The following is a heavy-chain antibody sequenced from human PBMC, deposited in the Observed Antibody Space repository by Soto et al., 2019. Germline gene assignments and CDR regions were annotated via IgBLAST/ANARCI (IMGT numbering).Heavy chain of an antibody. CDR2: ISAYNGNT. CDR3: AADGRITIFGVVITYYGMDV. J-gene: IGHJ6*02. Sequence: ASVKVSCKASGYTFTSYGISWVRQAPGQGLEWMGWISAYNGNTNYAQKLQGRVTMTTDTSTSTAYMELSSLRSEDTAVYYCAADGRITIFGVVITYYGMDVWGQGTTVTVSS. V-gene: IGHV1-18*01. CDR1: GYTFTSYG. D-gene: IGHD3-3*01.